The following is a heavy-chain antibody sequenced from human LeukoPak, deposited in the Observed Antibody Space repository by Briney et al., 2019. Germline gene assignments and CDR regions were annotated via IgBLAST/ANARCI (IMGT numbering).Heavy chain of an antibody. D-gene: IGHD1-7*01. CDR3: ARDGTMFLDY. V-gene: IGHV3-23*01. J-gene: IGHJ4*02. CDR2: ISGTGTST. CDR1: GFTFSSXS. Sequence: VSGFTFSSXSXXWXRXAPXKXXXWVSTISGTGTSTYYADSVEGRFTISRDNSKDTLYLQMNSLRAEDTALYYCARDGTMFLDYWGRGTLVTVPS.